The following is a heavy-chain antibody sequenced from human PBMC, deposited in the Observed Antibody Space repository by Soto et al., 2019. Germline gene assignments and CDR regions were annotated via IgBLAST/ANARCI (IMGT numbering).Heavy chain of an antibody. V-gene: IGHV3-49*03. Sequence: GGSLRLSCITSGFPFANFLMSWFRQAPGKGLEWVGFIRSQPYGGTTQYAPSVSGRFIISRDDSRGILYLQMNSLTTEDSGVYYCIGSFPFWGQGTLVTVSS. CDR3: IGSFPF. CDR2: IRSQPYGGTT. CDR1: GFPFANFL. D-gene: IGHD3-10*01. J-gene: IGHJ4*02.